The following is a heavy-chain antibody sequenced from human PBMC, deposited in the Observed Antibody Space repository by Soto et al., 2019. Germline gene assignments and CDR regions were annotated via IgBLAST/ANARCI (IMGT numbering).Heavy chain of an antibody. CDR3: ARGSSAGLGTPFIDY. CDR2: ISSGSSFI. CDR1: GFTFDIYS. J-gene: IGHJ4*02. V-gene: IGHV3-21*01. D-gene: IGHD6-6*01. Sequence: GGSLRLSCAASGFTFDIYSMNWVRQAPGKGLEWVSSISSGSSFIHYADSVKGRFTVSRDNGNNSMYLEMNSLRADDTAVYYCARGSSAGLGTPFIDYWGQGTLVTVSS.